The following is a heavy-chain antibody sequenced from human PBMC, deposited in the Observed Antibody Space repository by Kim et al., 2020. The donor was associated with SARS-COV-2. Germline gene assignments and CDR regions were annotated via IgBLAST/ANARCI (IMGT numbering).Heavy chain of an antibody. D-gene: IGHD3-22*01. CDR3: ARHRGGYDSDDSSGYYTNFDY. CDR1: GGSISSYY. V-gene: IGHV4-59*01. CDR2: IYYSGST. J-gene: IGHJ4*02. Sequence: SETLSLTCTVSGGSISSYYWSWIRQPPGKGLEWIGYIYYSGSTNYNPSLKSRVTISVDTSKNQFSLKLSSVTAADTAVYYCARHRGGYDSDDSSGYYTNFDYWGQGTLVTVSS.